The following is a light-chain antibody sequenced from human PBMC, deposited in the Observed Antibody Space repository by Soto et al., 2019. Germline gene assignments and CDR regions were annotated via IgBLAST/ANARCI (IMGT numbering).Light chain of an antibody. Sequence: DIQMNHSPSTLSASVGDRVTCTCRASEVVSRWLAWYQQKPGRTLKLLIDQAPTLETGVPSRFSGSGSGTEFTRTISSMQPDDFATYYFQQYNAYSQAFGQGTNVELK. V-gene: IGKV1-5*03. CDR3: QQYNAYSQA. CDR2: QAP. J-gene: IGKJ1*01. CDR1: EVVSRW.